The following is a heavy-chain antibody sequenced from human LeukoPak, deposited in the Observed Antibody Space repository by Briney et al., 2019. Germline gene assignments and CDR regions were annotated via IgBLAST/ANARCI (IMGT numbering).Heavy chain of an antibody. V-gene: IGHV3-66*01. CDR2: IYSGGST. Sequence: PGGSLRLSCAASGFTVSSNYMSWVRQAPRKGLEWVSVIYSGGSTYYADSVKGRFTISRDNSKNTLYLQMNSLRAEDTAVYYCARAIVDCSSTSCYAFDIWGQGTMVTVSS. CDR1: GFTVSSNY. J-gene: IGHJ3*02. CDR3: ARAIVDCSSTSCYAFDI. D-gene: IGHD2-2*01.